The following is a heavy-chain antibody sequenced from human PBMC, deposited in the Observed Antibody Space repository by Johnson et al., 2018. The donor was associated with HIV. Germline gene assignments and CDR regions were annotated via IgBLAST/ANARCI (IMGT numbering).Heavy chain of an antibody. CDR3: ARAPGAVPNPGTGSNDAFDI. J-gene: IGHJ3*02. CDR2: IRYDGSNK. Sequence: QEKLVESGGGVVQPGGSLRLSCAASGFTFSSYGMHWVRQAPGKGLEWVAFIRYDGSNKYYADSVKGRFTISRDNSKNTLYLQMNSLRPEDTAVYYCARAPGAVPNPGTGSNDAFDIWGQGTMVTVSS. CDR1: GFTFSSYG. V-gene: IGHV3-30*02. D-gene: IGHD1-1*01.